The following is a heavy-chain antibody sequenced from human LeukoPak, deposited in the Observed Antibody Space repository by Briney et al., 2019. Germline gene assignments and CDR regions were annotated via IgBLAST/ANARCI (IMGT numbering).Heavy chain of an antibody. CDR2: IWYDGGNK. CDR1: GFTFSSYG. V-gene: IGHV3-33*01. J-gene: IGHJ3*02. D-gene: IGHD6-13*01. Sequence: GGSLRLSCAASGFTFSSYGMHWVRQAPGKGLEWVAVIWYDGGNKYYADSVKGRFTTSRDNSKNTLYLQMNSLRAEDTAVYYCARDPGAAASDAFDIWGQGTMVTVSS. CDR3: ARDPGAAASDAFDI.